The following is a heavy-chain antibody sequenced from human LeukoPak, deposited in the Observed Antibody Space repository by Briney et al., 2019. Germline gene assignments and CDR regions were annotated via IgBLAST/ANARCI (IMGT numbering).Heavy chain of an antibody. CDR3: AREQNYYGSGSFLGGIDY. V-gene: IGHV4-39*07. CDR2: IYHSGST. Sequence: SETLSLTCTVSGGSISSSSYYWGWIRQPPGKGLEWIGSIYHSGSTYYNPSLKSRVTISVDTSKNQFSLKLTSVTAADTAVYYCAREQNYYGSGSFLGGIDYWGQGTLVTVSS. CDR1: GGSISSSSYY. D-gene: IGHD3-10*01. J-gene: IGHJ4*02.